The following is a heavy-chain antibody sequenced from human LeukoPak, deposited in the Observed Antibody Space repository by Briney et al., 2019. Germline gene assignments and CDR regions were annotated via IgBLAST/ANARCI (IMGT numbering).Heavy chain of an antibody. J-gene: IGHJ6*03. CDR3: ARGGTNYYYMDV. CDR2: ISGSGDRT. Sequence: GGSPRLSCAASGFTFNSYAMSWVRQAPGKGLEWVSAISGSGDRTFYADSVKGRLTISRDNSKNTLYLQLNTVRAEDTALYYCARGGTNYYYMDVWGKGTTVTVSS. D-gene: IGHD3-10*01. V-gene: IGHV3-23*01. CDR1: GFTFNSYA.